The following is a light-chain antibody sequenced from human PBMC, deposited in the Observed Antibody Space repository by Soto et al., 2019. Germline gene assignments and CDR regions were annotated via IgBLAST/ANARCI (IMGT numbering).Light chain of an antibody. CDR2: DAS. Sequence: EIVLTQSPDTLSLYPGERATLSCRASQSVSSYLAWYQQRPGQAPRLLIYDASNRATGVPARFSGSGSGTDFTLTISSLEPEDFAVYYCQQRSSWPPTFGQGTRLEIK. CDR3: QQRSSWPPT. J-gene: IGKJ5*01. CDR1: QSVSSY. V-gene: IGKV3-11*01.